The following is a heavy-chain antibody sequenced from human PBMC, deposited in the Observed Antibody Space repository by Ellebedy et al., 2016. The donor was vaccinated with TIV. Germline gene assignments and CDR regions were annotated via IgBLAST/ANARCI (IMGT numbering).Heavy chain of an antibody. CDR3: AKAGYSDTTGYRFDY. CDR2: ITGSGGRI. Sequence: GGSLRLXCAASGFTFSSYAMSWVRQAPGKGLEWVSTITGSGGRIFSADSVKGRFTISRDNSKNTLYLQMSSLRVEDTAVYYCAKAGYSDTTGYRFDYWGQGTLVTVSS. D-gene: IGHD3-22*01. CDR1: GFTFSSYA. J-gene: IGHJ4*02. V-gene: IGHV3-23*01.